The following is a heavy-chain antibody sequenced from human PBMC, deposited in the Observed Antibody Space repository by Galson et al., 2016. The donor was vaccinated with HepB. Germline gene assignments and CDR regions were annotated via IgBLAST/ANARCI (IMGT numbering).Heavy chain of an antibody. V-gene: IGHV4-4*02. CDR2: IDHSETT. D-gene: IGHD3-10*01. Sequence: ETLSLACTVSGASIVSAHWCSWVRQPPGKGLEWIGEIDHSETTHYNPSLESRVSISVDNSKNQFSLKLSSVTAADTAVYYCASEDYSFRYWGQGTLVTVSS. CDR1: GASIVSAHW. J-gene: IGHJ4*02. CDR3: ASEDYSFRY.